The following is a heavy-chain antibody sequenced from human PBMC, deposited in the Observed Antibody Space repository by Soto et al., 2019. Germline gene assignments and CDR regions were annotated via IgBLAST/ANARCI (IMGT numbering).Heavy chain of an antibody. CDR2: IYHSGST. CDR3: ARVRVSRSWYLDWFDP. CDR1: GGSISSGGYS. D-gene: IGHD6-13*01. V-gene: IGHV4-30-2*01. Sequence: PSETLSLTCAVSGGSISSGGYSWSWIRQPPGKGLEWIGYIYHSGSTYYNPSLKSRVTISVDRSKNQFSLKLSSVTAADTAVYYCARVRVSRSWYLDWFDPWGQGTLVTVSS. J-gene: IGHJ5*02.